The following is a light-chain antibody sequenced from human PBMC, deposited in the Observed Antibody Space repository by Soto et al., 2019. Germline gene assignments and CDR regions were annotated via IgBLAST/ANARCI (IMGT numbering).Light chain of an antibody. J-gene: IGKJ1*01. CDR3: HQYSVFPWT. V-gene: IGKV1-5*01. CDR1: QSIGLW. Sequence: DVQMTQSPSTLSASVGDRVTITCRASQSIGLWLAWYQEKPGKAPKPLVYDASSLQTGVSSIFSGSGSGTEFTLTISNQKPDDFATYPCHQYSVFPWTFGQGTKVEIK. CDR2: DAS.